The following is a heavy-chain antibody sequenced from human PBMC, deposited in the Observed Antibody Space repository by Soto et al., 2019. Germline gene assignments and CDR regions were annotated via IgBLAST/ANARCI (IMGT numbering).Heavy chain of an antibody. CDR3: ARARGGDSGDYASLFDR. D-gene: IGHD4-17*01. J-gene: IGHJ5*02. Sequence: WETLSLTCTVSGGSISSYYWNWIRQPPGKGLEWIGYIHDSGNTYYNPSLKSRVTISLDTSKNQFSLKVTSMTAADTAVYFCARARGGDSGDYASLFDRWGQGNLVTVSS. V-gene: IGHV4-4*09. CDR2: IHDSGNT. CDR1: GGSISSYY.